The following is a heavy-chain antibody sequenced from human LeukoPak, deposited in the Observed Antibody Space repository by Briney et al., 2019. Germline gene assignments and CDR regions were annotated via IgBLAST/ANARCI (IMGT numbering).Heavy chain of an antibody. CDR2: VSGSGGFT. CDR1: EFTFSSYA. D-gene: IGHD3-22*01. Sequence: GGSLRLSCAASEFTFSSYAITCVRQAPGKGLEWVSSVSGSGGFTYYPDSVKGRFTISRDNSKNTLFLQMNSLRAEDTAVYYCAKALNYDSSGPFDYWGQGTLVTVSS. V-gene: IGHV3-23*01. J-gene: IGHJ4*02. CDR3: AKALNYDSSGPFDY.